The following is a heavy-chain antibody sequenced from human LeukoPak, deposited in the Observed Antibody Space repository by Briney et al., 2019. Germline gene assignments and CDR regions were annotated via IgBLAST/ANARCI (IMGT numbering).Heavy chain of an antibody. J-gene: IGHJ5*02. Sequence: SETLSLTCTVSGGSISSGSYYWSWIRQPAGKGLEWIGRIYTSGSTNYNPSLKSRVTISVDTSKNQFSLKLSSVTAADTAVYYCARVHILTGYNWFDPWGQGTLVTVSS. CDR3: ARVHILTGYNWFDP. CDR1: GGSISSGSYY. D-gene: IGHD3-9*01. V-gene: IGHV4-61*02. CDR2: IYTSGST.